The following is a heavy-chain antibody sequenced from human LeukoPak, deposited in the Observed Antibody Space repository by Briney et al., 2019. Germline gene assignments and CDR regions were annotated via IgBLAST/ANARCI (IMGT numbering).Heavy chain of an antibody. J-gene: IGHJ4*02. V-gene: IGHV3-7*01. CDR2: IKQDGSEK. Sequence: GGSLRLSCAASGFTFSSYWMSWVRQAPGKGLEWVANIKQDGSEKYYVDSVKGRFTISRDNAKNSLYLQMSSLRAEDTAVYYCARVLNGGEIDHWGQGTLVTVSS. D-gene: IGHD2-21*01. CDR1: GFTFSSYW. CDR3: ARVLNGGEIDH.